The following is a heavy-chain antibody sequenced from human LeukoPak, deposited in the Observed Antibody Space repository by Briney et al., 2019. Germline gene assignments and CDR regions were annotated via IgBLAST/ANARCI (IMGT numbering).Heavy chain of an antibody. V-gene: IGHV4-59*01. CDR2: IYYSGST. Sequence: PSETLSLTCAVYGGSFSGYYWSWIRQPPGKGLEWIGYIYYSGSTNYNPSLKSRVTISVDTSKNQFSLKLSSVTAADTAVYYCAREVVAASVNWFDPWGQGTLVTVSS. J-gene: IGHJ5*02. CDR1: GGSFSGYY. D-gene: IGHD2-15*01. CDR3: AREVVAASVNWFDP.